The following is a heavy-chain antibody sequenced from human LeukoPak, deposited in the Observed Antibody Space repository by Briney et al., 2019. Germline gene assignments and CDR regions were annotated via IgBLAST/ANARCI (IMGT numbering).Heavy chain of an antibody. Sequence: ASVKVSCKASGYTFTGYYMLWVRQAPGQGLEWMGWINPNSGGTNYAQKFQGRVTMTRDTSISTAYMELSRLTFDDTAVYYCARDLDIVVVPATMMDDGFDIWGQGTMVTVSS. J-gene: IGHJ3*02. D-gene: IGHD2-2*01. CDR3: ARDLDIVVVPATMMDDGFDI. CDR1: GYTFTGYY. V-gene: IGHV1-2*02. CDR2: INPNSGGT.